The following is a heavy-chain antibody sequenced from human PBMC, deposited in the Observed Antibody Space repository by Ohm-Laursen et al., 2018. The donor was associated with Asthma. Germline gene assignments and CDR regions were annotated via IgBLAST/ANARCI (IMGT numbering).Heavy chain of an antibody. CDR2: IVVGSGNT. J-gene: IGHJ3*02. V-gene: IGHV1-58*01. D-gene: IGHD1-26*01. CDR1: GFTFTSSA. Sequence: GASVKVSCKASGFTFTSSAVQWVRQARGQRLEWIGWIVVGSGNTNYAQKFQERVTITRDMSTSTAYMELSSLRSEDTAVYYCAARGSYFLGDAFDIWGQGTMVTVSS. CDR3: AARGSYFLGDAFDI.